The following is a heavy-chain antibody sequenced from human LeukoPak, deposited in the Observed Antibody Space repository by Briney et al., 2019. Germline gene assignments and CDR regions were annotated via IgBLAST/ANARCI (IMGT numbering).Heavy chain of an antibody. Sequence: SDTLSLTCAVSGYSISSSNWWGWIRQPPGKGLEWIGYIYYSGSIYYNPSLKSRVTMSVDTSKNQFSLKLSSVTAVDTAVYYCARLVYYDSSGPYYFDYWGQGTLVTVSS. V-gene: IGHV4-28*05. CDR2: IYYSGSI. CDR1: GYSISSSNW. J-gene: IGHJ4*02. D-gene: IGHD3-22*01. CDR3: ARLVYYDSSGPYYFDY.